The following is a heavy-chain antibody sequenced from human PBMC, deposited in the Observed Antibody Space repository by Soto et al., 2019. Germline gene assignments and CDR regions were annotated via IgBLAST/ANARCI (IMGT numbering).Heavy chain of an antibody. J-gene: IGHJ4*02. CDR2: ISGSGDST. CDR3: AKALYGVFTY. Sequence: GGSLRVSCAASGFTFSVYAMSWVRQAPGKGLEWVSGISGSGDSTHYADSVKGRFTDSRDNSKSMLYLQTNSLRAEDTAIYYCAKALYGVFTYWGQGTLVTVSS. V-gene: IGHV3-23*01. CDR1: GFTFSVYA. D-gene: IGHD2-8*01.